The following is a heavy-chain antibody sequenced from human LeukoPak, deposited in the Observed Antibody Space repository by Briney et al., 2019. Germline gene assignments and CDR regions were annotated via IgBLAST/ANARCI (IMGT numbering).Heavy chain of an antibody. J-gene: IGHJ4*02. CDR2: ISSSSSYT. Sequence: PGGSLRLSCAASGFTFSSYSMNWVRQAPGKGLEWVSSISSSSSYTYYADSVKGRFTISRDNAKNSLYLQMNSLRAEDTAVYYCARDNPPGYYDSSGTYYFDYWGQGTLVTVSS. CDR1: GFTFSSYS. D-gene: IGHD3-22*01. V-gene: IGHV3-21*01. CDR3: ARDNPPGYYDSSGTYYFDY.